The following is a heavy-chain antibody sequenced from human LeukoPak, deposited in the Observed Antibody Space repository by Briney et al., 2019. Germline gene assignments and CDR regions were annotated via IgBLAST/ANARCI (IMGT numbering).Heavy chain of an antibody. CDR1: GFTFSSHG. CDR2: IRYNGNDK. J-gene: IGHJ4*02. CDR3: AKDSYYYGSGRTYFDY. V-gene: IGHV3-30*02. Sequence: GGSLRLSCSASGFTFSSHGMHWVRQAPGKGLEWVTFIRYNGNDKYYADSVKGRFTISRDNSKNTLYLQMNSLRAEDTAVYYCAKDSYYYGSGRTYFDYWGQGTLVTVSS. D-gene: IGHD3-10*01.